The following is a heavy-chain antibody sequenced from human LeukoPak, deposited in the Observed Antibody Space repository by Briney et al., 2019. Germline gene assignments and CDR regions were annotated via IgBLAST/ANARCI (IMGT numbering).Heavy chain of an antibody. Sequence: SETLSLTCTVSGGSLSSYYWSWIRQPPGKGLEWIGYIYYSGSTNYNPSLESRVTISVDTSKNQFSLKLSSVTAADTAVYYCARDPSGRGYDPWGQGTLVTVSS. CDR2: IYYSGST. J-gene: IGHJ5*02. CDR1: GGSLSSYY. V-gene: IGHV4-59*01. D-gene: IGHD3-10*01. CDR3: ARDPSGRGYDP.